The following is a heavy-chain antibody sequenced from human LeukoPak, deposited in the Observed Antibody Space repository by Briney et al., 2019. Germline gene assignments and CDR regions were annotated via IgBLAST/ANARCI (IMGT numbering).Heavy chain of an antibody. CDR3: ASQWSIAARIDY. D-gene: IGHD6-6*01. V-gene: IGHV5-51*01. Sequence: GESLNISCKGSGYRSTSNWIGWAGQMPGKGLEWMGIFYPGVADTRYSTPFRGESPFSANTSITTAYLQWSSLKASDPAMYSCASQWSIAARIDYWGQGTLVTVSS. J-gene: IGHJ4*02. CDR2: FYPGVADT. CDR1: GYRSTSNW.